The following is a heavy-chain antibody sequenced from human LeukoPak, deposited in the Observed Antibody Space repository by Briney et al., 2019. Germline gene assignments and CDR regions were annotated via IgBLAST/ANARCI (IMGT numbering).Heavy chain of an antibody. Sequence: SETLSLTRTVSVGSISNYYCSWIRQPPAKELEWIGYISYSGSTTYKPSLISRVTISVDTSKKQFSLKLNSVTAADKAVHYCARAPPGIGYYFDNWGQGTLVTVSS. CDR2: ISYSGST. D-gene: IGHD1-14*01. CDR3: ARAPPGIGYYFDN. V-gene: IGHV4-59*01. J-gene: IGHJ4*02. CDR1: VGSISNYY.